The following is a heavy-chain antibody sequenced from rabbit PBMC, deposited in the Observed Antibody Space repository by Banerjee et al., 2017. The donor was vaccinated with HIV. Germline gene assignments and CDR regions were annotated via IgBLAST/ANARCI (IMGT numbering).Heavy chain of an antibody. V-gene: IGHV1S43*01. CDR1: GIDFSNYYY. J-gene: IGHJ4*01. CDR2: IYTSGAST. Sequence: QEQLEESGGGLVQPGGTLTLTCKASGIDFSNYYYMCWVRQAPGKGLELIACIYTSGASTWYASWVNGRFTISKASWTTVTLQMTSLTAADTASYFCARDLAGVIGWNFNLWGQGTLVTVS. D-gene: IGHD4-1*01. CDR3: ARDLAGVIGWNFNL.